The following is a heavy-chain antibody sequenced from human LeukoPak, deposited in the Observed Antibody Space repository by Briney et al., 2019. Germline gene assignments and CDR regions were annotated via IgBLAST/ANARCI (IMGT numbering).Heavy chain of an antibody. V-gene: IGHV3-15*01. CDR1: GLPLNNAW. J-gene: IGHJ4*02. Sequence: GGSLRLLRAASGLPLNNAWKRWVSHAAGKGREWDGGIKSKTDGGTKDYVPAVKGRLPIRRDGSKKPPDLEMNSLKTDGTAVSYCSARWFGELERGDYWGQGTLVTVSS. D-gene: IGHD3-10*01. CDR3: SARWFGELERGDY. CDR2: IKSKTDGGTK.